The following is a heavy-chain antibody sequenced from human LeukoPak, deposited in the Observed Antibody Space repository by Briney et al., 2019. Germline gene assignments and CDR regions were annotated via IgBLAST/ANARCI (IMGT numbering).Heavy chain of an antibody. J-gene: IGHJ5*02. Sequence: ASVKVSCKASGYTFTSYDINWVRQATGQGLEWMGWMNPNSGNTGYAQKFQGRFTISRDNAKNSLYLQMNSLRAEDTAVYYCARGRGVIITRNNWFDPWGQGTLVTVSS. CDR2: MNPNSGNT. D-gene: IGHD3-10*01. CDR1: GYTFTSYD. CDR3: ARGRGVIITRNNWFDP. V-gene: IGHV1-8*01.